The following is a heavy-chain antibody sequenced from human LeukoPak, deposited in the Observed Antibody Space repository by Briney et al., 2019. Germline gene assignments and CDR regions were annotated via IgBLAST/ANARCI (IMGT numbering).Heavy chain of an antibody. Sequence: PGGSLRLSCAASGFTFSSYGMHWVRQAPGKGLEWVAVISYDGSNKYYADSVKGRFTISRDNSKNTLYLQMNSLRAEDTAVYYCAKDLYYDSSGYSLRGAFDIWGQGTMVTVSS. J-gene: IGHJ3*02. D-gene: IGHD3-22*01. V-gene: IGHV3-30*18. CDR1: GFTFSSYG. CDR3: AKDLYYDSSGYSLRGAFDI. CDR2: ISYDGSNK.